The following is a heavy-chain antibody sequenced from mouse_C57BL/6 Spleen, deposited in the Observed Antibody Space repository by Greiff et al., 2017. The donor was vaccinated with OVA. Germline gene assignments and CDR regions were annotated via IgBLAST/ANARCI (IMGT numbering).Heavy chain of an antibody. Sequence: QVQLKESGAELAKPGASVKLSCKASGYTFTSYWMHWVKQRPGQGLEWIGYINPSSGYTKYNQKFKDKDTLTADKSSSTAYMQLSRLTYEDSAVYYCARGGVVTEYFDVWGTGTTVTVSS. V-gene: IGHV1-7*01. CDR3: ARGGVVTEYFDV. CDR2: INPSSGYT. CDR1: GYTFTSYW. D-gene: IGHD2-12*01. J-gene: IGHJ1*03.